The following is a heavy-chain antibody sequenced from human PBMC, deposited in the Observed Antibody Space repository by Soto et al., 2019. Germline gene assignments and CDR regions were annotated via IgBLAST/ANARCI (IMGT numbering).Heavy chain of an antibody. CDR3: ARDQNYYGSGSGDYYYYGMDV. CDR1: GGSVSSGSYY. V-gene: IGHV4-61*01. J-gene: IGHJ6*02. D-gene: IGHD3-10*01. Sequence: QVQLQESGPGLVKPSETLSLTCTVSGGSVSSGSYYWSWIRQPPGKGLEWIGYIHYSGSTNYNPSLKSRVTISVDTSKNQFSLKLSSVTAADTAVYYCARDQNYYGSGSGDYYYYGMDVWGQGTTVTVSS. CDR2: IHYSGST.